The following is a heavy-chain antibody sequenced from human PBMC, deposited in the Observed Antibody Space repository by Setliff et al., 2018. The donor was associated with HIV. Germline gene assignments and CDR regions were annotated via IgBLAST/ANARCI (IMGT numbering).Heavy chain of an antibody. V-gene: IGHV3-33*08. CDR3: ARASYYYDSSGWVDY. D-gene: IGHD3-22*01. CDR2: IWYDGSNK. Sequence: PGGSLRLSCAASGFTFSSYGMHWVRQAPGKGLEWVAVIWYDGSNKYYADSEKGRFTISRDNAKNSLYLQMNSLRAEDTAVYYCARASYYYDSSGWVDYWGQGTLVTVSS. J-gene: IGHJ4*02. CDR1: GFTFSSYG.